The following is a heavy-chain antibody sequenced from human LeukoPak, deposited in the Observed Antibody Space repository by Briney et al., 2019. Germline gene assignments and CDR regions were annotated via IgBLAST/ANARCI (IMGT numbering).Heavy chain of an antibody. Sequence: PGRSLRLSCAAPGFTFSSYGMHWVRQAPGKGLEWVAVISYDGSNKYYANSVKGRFTISRDNSKNTLYLQMNSLRAEDTAVYYCAKLMSPGGKLLWFGEVEYGMDVWGKGTTVTVSS. CDR1: GFTFSSYG. J-gene: IGHJ6*04. V-gene: IGHV3-30*18. D-gene: IGHD3-10*01. CDR3: AKLMSPGGKLLWFGEVEYGMDV. CDR2: ISYDGSNK.